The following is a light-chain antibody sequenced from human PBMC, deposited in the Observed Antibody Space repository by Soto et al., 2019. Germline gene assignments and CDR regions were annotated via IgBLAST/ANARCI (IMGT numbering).Light chain of an antibody. J-gene: IGKJ1*01. CDR1: QSVSTSS. V-gene: IGKV3-20*01. CDR2: GAS. CDR3: QQYGSSPRT. Sequence: EIVLTQSPATLSFSPGARATLSCRASQSVSTSSLAWYQQKGGQAPRLLIHGASSRATGIPDRFSGSGSGTDFTLTISRLEPEDFAVYYCQQYGSSPRTFGQGTKVDIK.